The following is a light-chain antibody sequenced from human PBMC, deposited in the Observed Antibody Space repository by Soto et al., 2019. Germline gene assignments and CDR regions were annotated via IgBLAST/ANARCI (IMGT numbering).Light chain of an antibody. V-gene: IGKV3-15*01. CDR1: QSVRSN. Sequence: EIVLTQSPGTLSLSPGGRATLSCRASQSVRSNLAWYQQKPGQAPSLLIYGAFTRATGIPTRFSGTGSGTEFTLTISSLQSEDFALYYCQQYNDWPLTFGQGTKVDIK. J-gene: IGKJ1*01. CDR2: GAF. CDR3: QQYNDWPLT.